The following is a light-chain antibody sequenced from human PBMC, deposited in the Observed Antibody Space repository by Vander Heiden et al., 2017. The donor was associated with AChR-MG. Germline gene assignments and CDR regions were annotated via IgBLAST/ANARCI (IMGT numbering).Light chain of an antibody. CDR3: QSYDSSLSAPV. CDR1: SSNIGAGYD. CDR2: GNS. J-gene: IGLJ2*01. V-gene: IGLV1-40*01. Sequence: QSVLTQPPSVPGAPGQRVTIPCTGSSSNIGAGYDVHWYQQLPGTAPKLLIYGNSNRPSGVPDRFSGSKSGTSASLAITGLQAEDEADYYCQSYDSSLSAPVFGGGTKLTVL.